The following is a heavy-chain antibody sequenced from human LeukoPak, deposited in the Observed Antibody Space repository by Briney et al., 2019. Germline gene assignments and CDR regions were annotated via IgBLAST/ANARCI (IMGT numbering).Heavy chain of an antibody. Sequence: GGSLRLSCAASGFTFSSYAMSWVRQAPGKGLEWVSAISGSGDSTYYADSVKGRFTISRDNSKNTLYLQMNSLRAEDTAVYYCARGGRSEAARSSYWGQGTLVTVSS. D-gene: IGHD6-6*01. CDR1: GFTFSSYA. V-gene: IGHV3-23*01. CDR3: ARGGRSEAARSSY. J-gene: IGHJ4*02. CDR2: ISGSGDST.